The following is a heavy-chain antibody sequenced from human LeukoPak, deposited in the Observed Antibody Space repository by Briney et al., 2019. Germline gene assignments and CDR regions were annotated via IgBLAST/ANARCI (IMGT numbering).Heavy chain of an antibody. V-gene: IGHV1-69*13. CDR2: IIPIFGTA. CDR3: AREASITMVRGVIPYFDY. CDR1: GGTFSSYA. D-gene: IGHD3-10*01. Sequence: SMKVSCKASGGTFSSYAISWVRQAPGQGLEWMGGIIPIFGTANYAQKFQGRVTITADESTSTAYMELSSLRSEDTAVYYCAREASITMVRGVIPYFDYWGQGTLVTVSS. J-gene: IGHJ4*02.